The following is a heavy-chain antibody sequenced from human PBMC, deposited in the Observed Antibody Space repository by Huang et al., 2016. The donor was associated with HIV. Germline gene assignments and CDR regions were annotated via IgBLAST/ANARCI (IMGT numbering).Heavy chain of an antibody. V-gene: IGHV5-51*01. CDR3: ARLIGSPSFYYGLDV. CDR2: SDTGDSDT. J-gene: IGHJ6*02. Sequence: EVQLVQSGAEVKKPGESLKISCKGLGYRFRSNWIGWVRQMPGKCLEWSEISDTGDSDTRYSPSFQGQVTISADKSINTAYLRWSSLKASDTAMYYCARLIGSPSFYYGLDVWGQGTTVTVSS. CDR1: GYRFRSNW. D-gene: IGHD3-10*01.